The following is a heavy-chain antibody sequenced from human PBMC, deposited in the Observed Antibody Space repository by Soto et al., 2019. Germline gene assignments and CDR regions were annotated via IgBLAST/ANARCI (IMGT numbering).Heavy chain of an antibody. V-gene: IGHV3-48*03. CDR2: ISSSGSTI. Sequence: QPGGSLRLSCAASGFTFSSYEMNWVRQAPGKGLEWVSYISSSGSTIYYADSVKGRFTISRDNAKNSLYLQMNSLRAEDTAVYYCAREEYSSSSVYYYYGMDVWGQGTTVTVSS. D-gene: IGHD6-6*01. J-gene: IGHJ6*02. CDR1: GFTFSSYE. CDR3: AREEYSSSSVYYYYGMDV.